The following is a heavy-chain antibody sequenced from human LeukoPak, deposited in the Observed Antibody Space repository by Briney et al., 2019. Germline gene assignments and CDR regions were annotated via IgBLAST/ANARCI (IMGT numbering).Heavy chain of an antibody. V-gene: IGHV3-20*04. Sequence: GGSLRLSCAASGFTFSSYSMNWVRQAPGKGLEWVSGINWNGGSTGYADSVKGRFTISRDNAKNSLYLQMNSLRAEDTALYYCARGVVPAARGAFDIWGQGTMVTVSS. J-gene: IGHJ3*02. CDR3: ARGVVPAARGAFDI. CDR1: GFTFSSYS. CDR2: INWNGGST. D-gene: IGHD2-2*01.